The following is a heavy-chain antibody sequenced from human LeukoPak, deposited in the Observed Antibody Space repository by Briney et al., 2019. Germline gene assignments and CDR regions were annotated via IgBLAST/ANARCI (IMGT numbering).Heavy chain of an antibody. Sequence: PGGSLRLSCAASGFTVSSNYMSWVRQAPGKGLEWVSVIYSGGSTYYADSVKGRFTISRHNSKNTLYLQMNSLRAEDTAVYYCVCLPVRAPARDYYYGMDVWGQGTTVTVPS. CDR2: IYSGGST. CDR1: GFTVSSNY. V-gene: IGHV3-53*04. J-gene: IGHJ6*02. CDR3: VCLPVRAPARDYYYGMDV.